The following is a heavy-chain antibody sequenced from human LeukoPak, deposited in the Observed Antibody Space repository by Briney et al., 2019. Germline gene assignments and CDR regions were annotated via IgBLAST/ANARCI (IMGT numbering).Heavy chain of an antibody. CDR3: ARDLYGDYPWDY. Sequence: GGSLRLSCVASGFTFSSYSMNWVRQAPGKGLEWVSSISSSSSYIYYADSVKGRFTISRDNAKNSLYLQMNSLRAEDTAVYYCARDLYGDYPWDYWGQGTLVTVSS. CDR2: ISSSSSYI. V-gene: IGHV3-21*01. D-gene: IGHD4-17*01. CDR1: GFTFSSYS. J-gene: IGHJ4*02.